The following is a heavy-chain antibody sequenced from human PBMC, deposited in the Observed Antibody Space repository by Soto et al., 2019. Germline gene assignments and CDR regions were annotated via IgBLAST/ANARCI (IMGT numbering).Heavy chain of an antibody. CDR2: IKPGTPDI. D-gene: IGHD6-19*01. V-gene: IGHV5-51*01. CDR3: ARLLEVAVADVDY. CDR1: GYEFGSAW. J-gene: IGHJ4*02. Sequence: GESLKISCKAFGYEFGSAWIGWVRQMPGKGLEWMGIIKPGTPDIRYSPSLRGHVTISADEGLSTAYLQWSSLKASDTAMYYCARLLEVAVADVDYWGQGTLVTVSS.